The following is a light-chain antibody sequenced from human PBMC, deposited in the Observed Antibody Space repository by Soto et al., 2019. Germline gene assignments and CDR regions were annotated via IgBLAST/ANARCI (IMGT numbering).Light chain of an antibody. V-gene: IGLV1-40*01. CDR1: SSNIGAGYD. J-gene: IGLJ3*02. CDR2: GNN. CDR3: QSYDSSLSGWV. Sequence: QSVLTQPPSVSGAPGQRVTISCTVSSSNIGAGYDVHWYQQLPGTAPKLLIFGNNNRPSGVPVRFSGSKSGTSASLAITGLQAEDEADYYCQSYDSSLSGWVFGGGTQLTVL.